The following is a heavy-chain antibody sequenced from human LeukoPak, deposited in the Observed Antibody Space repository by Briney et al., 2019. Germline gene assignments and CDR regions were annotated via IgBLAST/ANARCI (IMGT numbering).Heavy chain of an antibody. J-gene: IGHJ4*02. CDR3: AKGRYSYGFDY. D-gene: IGHD5-18*01. CDR1: GFTFDDYA. Sequence: PGRSLRLSCAASGFTFDDYAMHWVRQAPGKGLEWVSGISRNSGSIGYADSVKGRFTISRDNAKNSLYLQMNSLRAEDTALYYCAKGRYSYGFDYWGQGTLVTVSS. CDR2: ISRNSGSI. V-gene: IGHV3-9*01.